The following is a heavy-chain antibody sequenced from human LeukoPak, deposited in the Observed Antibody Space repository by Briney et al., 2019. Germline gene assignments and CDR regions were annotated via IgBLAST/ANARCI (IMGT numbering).Heavy chain of an antibody. V-gene: IGHV3-20*04. CDR1: GFTFDDYG. D-gene: IGHD2-2*01. CDR3: ARGYCSSTSCYYFDY. J-gene: IGHJ4*02. Sequence: GGSLRLSCAASGFTFDDYGMSWVRQAPGKGLEWVSGINWNGGSTGYADSVKGRFTISRDNAKNSLYLQMNSLRAEDTALYYCARGYCSSTSCYYFDYWGQGTLVTVSS. CDR2: INWNGGST.